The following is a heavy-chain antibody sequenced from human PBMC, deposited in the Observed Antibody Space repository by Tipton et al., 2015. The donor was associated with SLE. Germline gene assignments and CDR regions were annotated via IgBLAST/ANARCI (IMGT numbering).Heavy chain of an antibody. V-gene: IGHV4-39*07. CDR2: IHYSGNT. J-gene: IGHJ1*01. CDR3: ARHEVSGIGYFQH. D-gene: IGHD3-16*01. CDR1: GGSINRSSFY. Sequence: TLSLTCTVSGGSINRSSFYWGWIRQPPGKRLEWIGSIHYSGNTYYNPSLKSRVTISVDTSKNQFSLNLTSVTAADTALYFCARHEVSGIGYFQHWGQGTLVTVSS.